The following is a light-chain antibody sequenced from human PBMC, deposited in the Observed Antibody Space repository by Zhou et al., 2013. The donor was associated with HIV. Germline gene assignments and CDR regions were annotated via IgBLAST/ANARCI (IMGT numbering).Light chain of an antibody. V-gene: IGKV3-20*01. CDR2: DAS. Sequence: EIVLTQSPGTLSLSPGERATLSCRASQSVSNNYLAWYQQKPGQAPRLLIYDASNRATGIPARFSGSGSGTDFTLTITRLEPEDFAVYYCHQYGSSPITFGQGTRLEIK. CDR3: HQYGSSPIT. J-gene: IGKJ5*01. CDR1: QSVSNNY.